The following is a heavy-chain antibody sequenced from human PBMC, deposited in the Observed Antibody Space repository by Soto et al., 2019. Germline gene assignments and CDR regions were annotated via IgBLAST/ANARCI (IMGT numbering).Heavy chain of an antibody. CDR1: GYSFTNFH. D-gene: IGHD3-22*01. CDR3: ARDVIGHDIYKSIGYYFDH. Sequence: QVQLSQFGAEVKKPGASVKVSCKASGYSFTNFHIHWVRQAPGQGLEWMGLIDPSGGITRDAQRLQGRITMTRDASTSTVYMELRSLTSEDTAVYYCARDVIGHDIYKSIGYYFDHWGQGTLVTVSS. J-gene: IGHJ4*02. V-gene: IGHV1-46*04. CDR2: IDPSGGIT.